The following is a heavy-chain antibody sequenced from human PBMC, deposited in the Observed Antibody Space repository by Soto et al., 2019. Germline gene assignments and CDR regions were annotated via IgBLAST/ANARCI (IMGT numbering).Heavy chain of an antibody. J-gene: IGHJ6*02. V-gene: IGHV3-30*03. CDR2: ISYDGSNK. Sequence: RRLSCAASGFTFSSYGMHWVRQAPGKGLEWVAVISYDGSNKYYADSVKGRFTISRDNSKNTLYLQMNSLRAEDTAVYYCATRGDTAMAHYYYGMDVWGQGTTVTVSS. D-gene: IGHD5-18*01. CDR1: GFTFSSYG. CDR3: ATRGDTAMAHYYYGMDV.